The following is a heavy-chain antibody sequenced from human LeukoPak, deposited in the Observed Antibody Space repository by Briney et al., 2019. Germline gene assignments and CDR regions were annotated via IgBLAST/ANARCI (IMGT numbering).Heavy chain of an antibody. CDR2: INPNSGGT. D-gene: IGHD6-19*01. CDR1: GYTFTGYY. Sequence: ASVKVSCKASGYTFTGYYMHWVRQAPGQGLEWMGWINPNSGGTNYAQKFQGRVTMTRDTSNSTAYMELSSLRSEDTAVYYCARDPPWALVAGNTDAIDYWGQGTLVTVSS. J-gene: IGHJ4*02. V-gene: IGHV1-2*02. CDR3: ARDPPWALVAGNTDAIDY.